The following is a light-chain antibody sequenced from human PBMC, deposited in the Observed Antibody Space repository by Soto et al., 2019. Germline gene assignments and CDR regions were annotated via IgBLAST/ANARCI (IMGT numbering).Light chain of an antibody. J-gene: IGKJ4*01. V-gene: IGKV3-11*01. CDR3: QQRSVWPLT. Sequence: EIVLTQFPATLSLSPGDGATLSCRASQSVSSYLAWYQQRRGQPPRLLIYDSSNRATGIPARFSGSGSGTDFSLIISSLEPEDFAVYYCQQRSVWPLTFGGGTRVEIK. CDR1: QSVSSY. CDR2: DSS.